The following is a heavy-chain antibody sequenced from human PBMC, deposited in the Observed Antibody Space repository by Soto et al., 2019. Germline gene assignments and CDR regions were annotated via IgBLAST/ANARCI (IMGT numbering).Heavy chain of an antibody. D-gene: IGHD6-19*01. CDR3: AREDTVSSGCLFDP. J-gene: IGHJ5*02. CDR1: GGAFIGYY. Sequence: SETLSLTCGVYGGAFIGYYCTWSGHSPGKGREWIGEINDSRSTNYNPSLKSRVSLSVDTSKNQFFLKLSSVTAADAGVYYCAREDTVSSGCLFDPWGQGTLVTVSP. CDR2: INDSRST. V-gene: IGHV4-34*01.